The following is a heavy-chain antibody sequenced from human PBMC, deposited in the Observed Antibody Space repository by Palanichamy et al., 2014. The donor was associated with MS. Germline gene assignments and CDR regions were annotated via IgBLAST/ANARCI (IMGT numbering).Heavy chain of an antibody. CDR1: GFTVSGNY. Sequence: EVQLVETGGGLIQPGGPVRLSCAASGFTVSGNYMSWVRQAPGKGLEWVSVIYSGGNTFYADSVKGRFTISRDISKNTLYLQMNSLRAEDTALYYCVLDRAYSHGFSFYFDQWGQGTLVTVSS. V-gene: IGHV3-53*02. D-gene: IGHD4-11*01. CDR2: IYSGGNT. J-gene: IGHJ4*02. CDR3: VLDRAYSHGFSFYFDQ.